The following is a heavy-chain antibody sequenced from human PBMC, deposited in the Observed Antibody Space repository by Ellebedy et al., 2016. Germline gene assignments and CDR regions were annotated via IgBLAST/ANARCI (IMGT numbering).Heavy chain of an antibody. CDR1: GFTFSSYW. V-gene: IGHV3-74*01. CDR3: TRDLVD. J-gene: IGHJ4*02. CDR2: INSDGSVT. D-gene: IGHD3-9*01. Sequence: GESLKISCAASGFTFSSYWMHWVRQAPGKGLEWVSRINSDGSVTTYADSVKGRFTISRDNAENTLNLQVNSLRAEDTAVYFCTRDLVDWGQGTLVTVSS.